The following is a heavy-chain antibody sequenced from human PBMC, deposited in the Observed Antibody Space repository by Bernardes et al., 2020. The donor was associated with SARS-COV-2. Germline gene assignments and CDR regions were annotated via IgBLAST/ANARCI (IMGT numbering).Heavy chain of an antibody. Sequence: ETLSLTCNVSGGSISTSDSYWVWIRQPPGKGLEWIGTVYYSGSTYYNRSLKSRVTISMDTSKNQFSLKLFAVTATDTAIFYCARRGGAGRSFDTWGQGAQVTVSS. CDR2: VYYSGST. J-gene: IGHJ4*02. CDR3: ARRGGAGRSFDT. V-gene: IGHV4-39*01. CDR1: GGSISTSDSY. D-gene: IGHD3-16*01.